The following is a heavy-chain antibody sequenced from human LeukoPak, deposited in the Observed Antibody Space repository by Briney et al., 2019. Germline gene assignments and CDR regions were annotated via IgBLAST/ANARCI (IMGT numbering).Heavy chain of an antibody. D-gene: IGHD5-18*01. CDR2: ISYDGSNK. Sequence: PGGSLRLSCAASGFTFSSYAMHWVRQAPGKGLEWEAVISYDGSNKYYADSVKGRFTISRDNSKNTLYLQMNSLRAEDTAVYFCASGKYRYGDNWFDPWGQGTLVTVSS. CDR1: GFTFSSYA. V-gene: IGHV3-30*04. CDR3: ASGKYRYGDNWFDP. J-gene: IGHJ5*02.